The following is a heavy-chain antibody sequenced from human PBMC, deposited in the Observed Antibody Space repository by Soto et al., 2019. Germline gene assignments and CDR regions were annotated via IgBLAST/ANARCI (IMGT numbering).Heavy chain of an antibody. D-gene: IGHD3-10*01. J-gene: IGHJ4*02. CDR1: GFTFGSYG. Sequence: PWGSLRLSCVVSGFTFGSYGMHWVRQAPGKGLEWMAVISYDGSEKYYADSVQGRFTISRDNSKNTLYLQINSLRGDDTAVYYCAKEIRGSSWYLDYWGQGTLVTVSS. CDR3: AKEIRGSSWYLDY. CDR2: ISYDGSEK. V-gene: IGHV3-30*18.